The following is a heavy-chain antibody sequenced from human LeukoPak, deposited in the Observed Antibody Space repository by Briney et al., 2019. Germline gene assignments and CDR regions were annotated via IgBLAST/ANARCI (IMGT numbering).Heavy chain of an antibody. CDR1: GGSFSGYY. V-gene: IGHV4-34*01. J-gene: IGHJ3*02. D-gene: IGHD3-10*01. CDR2: INHSGST. Sequence: SETLSLTCAVYGGSFSGYYWSWIRQPPGKGLEWVGEINHSGSTKYNPSLKSRVTISVDPAKNPFSLKLSSVTAADTAVYYCARDRDGSGSYSKGDAFDIWGQGTMVTVSS. CDR3: ARDRDGSGSYSKGDAFDI.